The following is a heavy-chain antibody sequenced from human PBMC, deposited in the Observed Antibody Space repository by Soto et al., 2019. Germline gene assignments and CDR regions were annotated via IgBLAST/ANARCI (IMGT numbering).Heavy chain of an antibody. CDR2: IYYSGST. J-gene: IGHJ5*02. Sequence: SETLSLTCTVSGGSISSSSYYWGWIRQPPGKGLEWIGSIYYSGSTYYNPSLKSRVTISVDTSKNQFSLKLSSVTAADTAVYYCARHVWHDDFWSGFNWFDPWGQGTLVTVSS. CDR1: GGSISSSSYY. V-gene: IGHV4-39*01. CDR3: ARHVWHDDFWSGFNWFDP. D-gene: IGHD3-3*01.